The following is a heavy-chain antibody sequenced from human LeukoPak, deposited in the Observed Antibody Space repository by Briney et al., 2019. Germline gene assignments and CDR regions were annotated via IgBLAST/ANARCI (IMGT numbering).Heavy chain of an antibody. CDR1: EFSVGSNY. CDR2: ISGSGGST. Sequence: PGGSLRLSCAASEFSVGSNYMTWVRQAPGKGLEWVSAISGSGGSTYYADSVKGRFTISRDNSKNTLYLQMNSLRADDMALYYCAKDRLSGFSGGIIDYWGQGTLVTVSS. V-gene: IGHV3-23*01. CDR3: AKDRLSGFSGGIIDY. J-gene: IGHJ4*02. D-gene: IGHD6-19*01.